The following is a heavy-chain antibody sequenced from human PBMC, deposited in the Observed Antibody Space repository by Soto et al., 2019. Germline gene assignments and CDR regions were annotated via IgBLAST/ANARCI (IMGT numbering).Heavy chain of an antibody. D-gene: IGHD5-18*01. J-gene: IGHJ4*02. Sequence: PSETLSLTCTVSGASITNDAFFWTWVRQHPEKGLEWLAYITYGGSIYYDPSLRSRLTVSIDKSKSQFSLNVSSVTAADTAVYYCARGDVVDTAMVWNYWGQGTLVTVSS. V-gene: IGHV4-31*03. CDR1: GASITNDAFF. CDR3: ARGDVVDTAMVWNY. CDR2: ITYGGSI.